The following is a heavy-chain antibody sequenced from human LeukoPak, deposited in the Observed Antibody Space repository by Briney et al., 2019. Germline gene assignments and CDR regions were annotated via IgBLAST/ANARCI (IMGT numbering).Heavy chain of an antibody. CDR1: GGSISNGGYY. CDR3: ARDRRFGELLDYYYYYMDV. J-gene: IGHJ6*03. CDR2: IYYSGST. Sequence: SETLSLTCTVSGGSISNGGYYWSWIRQHPGKGLEWIGYIYYSGSTYYNPSLKSRVTISVDTSKNQFSLKLSSVTAADTAVYYCARDRRFGELLDYYYYYMDVWGKGTTVTVSS. D-gene: IGHD3-10*01. V-gene: IGHV4-31*03.